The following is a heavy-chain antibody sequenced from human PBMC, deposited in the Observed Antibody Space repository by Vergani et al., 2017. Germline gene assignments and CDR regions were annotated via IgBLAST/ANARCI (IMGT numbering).Heavy chain of an antibody. Sequence: EVQLVESGGGLVKPGGSLRLSCAASGFTFSSYSMNWVRQAPGKGLEWVSSISSSSSYIYYADSVKGRFTISRDNAKNSLYLQMNSLRAEDTAVYYCARDLWEAAVLDYWGQGTLVTVSS. CDR3: ARDLWEAAVLDY. CDR1: GFTFSSYS. V-gene: IGHV3-21*01. D-gene: IGHD6-13*01. CDR2: ISSSSSYI. J-gene: IGHJ4*02.